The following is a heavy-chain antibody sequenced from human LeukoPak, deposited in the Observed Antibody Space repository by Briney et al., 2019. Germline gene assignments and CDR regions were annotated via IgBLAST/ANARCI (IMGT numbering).Heavy chain of an antibody. D-gene: IGHD3-16*01. Sequence: SETLSLTCTVSGGSISSYYWSWIRQPPGKGLEWVGYVYNSGDTGKNPSLKSRVTILLDTSKNQCSLKLTSVSAADTAVYYCARLKLGAYFDLWGRGTLVTVSS. CDR2: VYNSGDT. V-gene: IGHV4-59*08. J-gene: IGHJ2*01. CDR1: GGSISSYY. CDR3: ARLKLGAYFDL.